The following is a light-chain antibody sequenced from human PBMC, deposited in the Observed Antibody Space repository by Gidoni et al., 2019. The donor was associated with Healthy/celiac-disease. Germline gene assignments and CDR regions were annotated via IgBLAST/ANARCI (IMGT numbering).Light chain of an antibody. V-gene: IGLV2-14*01. J-gene: IGLJ3*02. CDR2: EVS. CDR1: SSDVGGYNY. Sequence: QSALTQPASLSGSPGQPITISCTGTSSDVGGYNYVSWYQQHPGKAPKLMIYEVSNRPSGVSNRFSGSKSGNTASLTISGLQAEDEADYYCSSYTSSSTWVFGGGTKLTVL. CDR3: SSYTSSSTWV.